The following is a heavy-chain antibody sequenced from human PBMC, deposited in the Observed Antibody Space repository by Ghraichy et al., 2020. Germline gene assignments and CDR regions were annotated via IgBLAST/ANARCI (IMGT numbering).Heavy chain of an antibody. J-gene: IGHJ3*02. Sequence: SETLSLTCTVSGGSISSGGYYWSWIRQHPGKGLEWIGYIYYSGSTYYNPSLKSRVTISVDTSKNQFSLKLSSVTAADTAVYYCARDSSEIVVAKGGAFDIWGQGTMVTVSS. CDR2: IYYSGST. D-gene: IGHD3-22*01. V-gene: IGHV4-31*03. CDR3: ARDSSEIVVAKGGAFDI. CDR1: GGSISSGGYY.